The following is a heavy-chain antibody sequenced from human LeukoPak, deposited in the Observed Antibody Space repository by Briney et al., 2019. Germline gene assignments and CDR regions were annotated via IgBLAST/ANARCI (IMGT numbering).Heavy chain of an antibody. J-gene: IGHJ2*01. CDR1: GFTFSNAW. V-gene: IGHV3-15*05. CDR2: IKSKPDGETM. Sequence: GGSLRLSCATSGFTFSNAWMSWVRQAPGKGLEWAGRIKSKPDGETMEYAAPVKGRFSISRDDSKNTVYLQMNSLRTEDTAVYYCTAGWYFDLWGRGTLVTVSS. CDR3: TAGWYFDL.